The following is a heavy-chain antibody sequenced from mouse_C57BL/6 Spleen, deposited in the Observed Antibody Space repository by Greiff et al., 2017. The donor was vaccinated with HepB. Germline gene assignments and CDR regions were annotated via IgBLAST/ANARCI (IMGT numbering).Heavy chain of an antibody. CDR3: ARAYCSYDEFDY. V-gene: IGHV1-55*01. J-gene: IGHJ2*01. CDR2: IYPGSGST. D-gene: IGHD2-12*01. Sequence: QVQLQQPGAELVKPGASVKMSCKASGYTFTSYWITWVKQRPGQGLEWIGDIYPGSGSTNYNEKFKSKATLTVDTSSSTAYMQLSSLTSEDSAVYYCARAYCSYDEFDYWGQGTTLTVSS. CDR1: GYTFTSYW.